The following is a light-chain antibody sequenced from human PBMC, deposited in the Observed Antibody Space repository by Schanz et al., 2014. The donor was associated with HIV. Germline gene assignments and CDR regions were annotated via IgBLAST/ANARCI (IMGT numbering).Light chain of an antibody. V-gene: IGKV1-5*03. CDR3: QQSHTYPYT. CDR2: KTS. J-gene: IGKJ2*01. CDR1: QNINRW. Sequence: DIQMTQSPSTLSASVGDRVTITCRASQNINRWLAWYQQKPGRAPKLLIYKTSNLESGVPSRFSGSGSGTEFTLTINSLQPDDLGTYYCQQSHTYPYTFGQGTRLEIK.